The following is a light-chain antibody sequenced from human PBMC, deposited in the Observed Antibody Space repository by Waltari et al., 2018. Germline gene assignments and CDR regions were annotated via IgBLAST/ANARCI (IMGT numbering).Light chain of an antibody. V-gene: IGLV2-14*03. CDR3: SSYTSSSSYV. CDR1: SRDVGGYNY. Sequence: QSALTQPASVSGSPGQSNTISCTGTSRDVGGYNYVPWYQQHPGKAPTLMIYDVSNRPSGVSNRFSGSKSGNTASLTISGLQAEDEADYYCSSYTSSSSYVFGTGTKVTVL. CDR2: DVS. J-gene: IGLJ1*01.